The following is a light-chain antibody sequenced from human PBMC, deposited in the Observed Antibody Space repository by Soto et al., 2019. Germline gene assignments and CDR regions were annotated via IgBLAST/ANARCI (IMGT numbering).Light chain of an antibody. CDR1: SGHSSYA. J-gene: IGLJ2*01. CDR3: QTWGTGFQF. CDR2: LNNDGSH. Sequence: QLVLTQSPSASASLGASVKLTCTLSSGHSSYAIAWHQKQPGKGPRYLMDLNNDGSHTKGDGIPDRFSGSSSGADRYLIISSLQSEDEADYYCQTWGTGFQFFGGGTKLIVL. V-gene: IGLV4-69*01.